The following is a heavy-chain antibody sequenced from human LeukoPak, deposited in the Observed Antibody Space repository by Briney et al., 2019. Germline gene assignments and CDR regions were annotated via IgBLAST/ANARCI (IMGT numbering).Heavy chain of an antibody. D-gene: IGHD3-10*01. CDR2: ISSSSSYI. V-gene: IGHV3-21*04. CDR3: ARGRSAGIAGY. Sequence: GGSLRLSCAASGFTFSSYNMNWVRQAPGMGLEWVSTISSSSSYIYYADSVKGRFTISRDNAKNSLYLQMNSLRAEDTAVYYCARGRSAGIAGYWGQGTLVTVSS. J-gene: IGHJ4*02. CDR1: GFTFSSYN.